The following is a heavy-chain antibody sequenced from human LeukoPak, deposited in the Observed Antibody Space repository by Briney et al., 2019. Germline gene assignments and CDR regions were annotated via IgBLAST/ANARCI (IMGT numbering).Heavy chain of an antibody. CDR3: AKDEVDTMIVVSQGDAFDI. Sequence: GGSLRLSCAASGFTFRSYGMHWVRQAPGKGLEWVAFIRYDGSNKYCTDSVKGRFTISRVNSKNTLYLQMNSLRAEDTAVYYCAKDEVDTMIVVSQGDAFDIWGQGTMVTVSS. J-gene: IGHJ3*02. CDR2: IRYDGSNK. V-gene: IGHV3-30*02. CDR1: GFTFRSYG. D-gene: IGHD3-22*01.